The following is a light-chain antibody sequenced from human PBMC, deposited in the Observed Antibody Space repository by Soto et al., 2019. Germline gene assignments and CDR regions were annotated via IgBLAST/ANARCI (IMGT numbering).Light chain of an antibody. CDR2: AAS. CDR1: QGIRSS. Sequence: DIQLTQSPSFLSASVGDRVTITCRASQGIRSSLAWYQQRPGKAPKLLIYAASILHSGVPSRFSDSESGTEFTLTISSLQPEDFATYYCQQLNINPPFTFGLGTKLEIK. J-gene: IGKJ2*01. CDR3: QQLNINPPFT. V-gene: IGKV1-9*01.